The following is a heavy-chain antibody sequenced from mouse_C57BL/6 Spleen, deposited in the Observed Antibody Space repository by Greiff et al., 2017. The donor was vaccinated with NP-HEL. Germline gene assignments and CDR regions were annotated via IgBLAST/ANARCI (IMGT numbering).Heavy chain of an antibody. CDR1: GYTFTSYW. J-gene: IGHJ2*01. CDR2: IDPSDSET. CDR3: ARWRENFDY. Sequence: QVQLKQPGAELVRPASSVKLSCKASGYTFTSYWMHWVKQRPIQGLEWIGNIDPSDSETHYNQKFKDKATLTVDKSSSTAYMQLSSLTSEDSAVYYCARWRENFDYWGQGTTLTVSS. V-gene: IGHV1-52*01.